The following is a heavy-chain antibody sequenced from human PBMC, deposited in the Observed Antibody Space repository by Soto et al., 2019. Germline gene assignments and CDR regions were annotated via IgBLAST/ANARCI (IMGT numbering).Heavy chain of an antibody. CDR3: ARALGNTSGATFHY. Sequence: SETLSLTCAVYGGSFSGYYWSWIRQPPGKGLEWIGEINHSGSTNYNPSLKSRVTISVDTSRNQFSLNVNSVTAADTAVYYCARALGNTSGATFHYWGQGALVTVS. CDR2: INHSGST. J-gene: IGHJ4*02. D-gene: IGHD3-10*01. V-gene: IGHV4-34*01. CDR1: GGSFSGYY.